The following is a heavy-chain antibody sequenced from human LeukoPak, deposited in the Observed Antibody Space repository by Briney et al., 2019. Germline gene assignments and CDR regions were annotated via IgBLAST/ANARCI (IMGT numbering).Heavy chain of an antibody. J-gene: IGHJ4*02. CDR2: ISGSGGST. CDR1: GFTFSSYA. D-gene: IGHD3-16*02. Sequence: GGSLRLSCAASGFTFSSYAMSWVRQAPGKGLEWVSAISGSGGSTYYADSVKGRFTISRDNSKNTLYLQMNSLRAEDTAVYYCARDQMITFGGVISHEAYYFDYWGQGTLVTVSS. CDR3: ARDQMITFGGVISHEAYYFDY. V-gene: IGHV3-23*01.